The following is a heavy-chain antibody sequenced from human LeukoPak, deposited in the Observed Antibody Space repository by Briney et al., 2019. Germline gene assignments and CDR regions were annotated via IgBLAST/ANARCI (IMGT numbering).Heavy chain of an antibody. Sequence: GGSLRLSCAASGFTFDDYAMHWVRQAPGKGLEWVSGISWNSGSIGYADSVKGRFTLSRDNAKNSLYLQMNSLRAEDTALYYCAKGDTAMVTLDYFDYWGQGTLVTVSS. CDR2: ISWNSGSI. CDR3: AKGDTAMVTLDYFDY. J-gene: IGHJ4*02. CDR1: GFTFDDYA. D-gene: IGHD5-18*01. V-gene: IGHV3-9*01.